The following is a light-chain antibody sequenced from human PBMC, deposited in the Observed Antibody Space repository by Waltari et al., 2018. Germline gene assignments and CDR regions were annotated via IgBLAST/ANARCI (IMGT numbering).Light chain of an antibody. Sequence: QSALTQPASVSGSPGQSITISCTGISSDFRNYNLVSWYQQHPGQAPKLIIYEDINQPSGVPDRFPASKSGNTASLTIAGLQSEDEADYYCCSYAGSYSWLFGGGTKVTVL. CDR1: SSDFRNYNL. V-gene: IGLV2-23*01. CDR3: CSYAGSYSWL. CDR2: EDI. J-gene: IGLJ3*02.